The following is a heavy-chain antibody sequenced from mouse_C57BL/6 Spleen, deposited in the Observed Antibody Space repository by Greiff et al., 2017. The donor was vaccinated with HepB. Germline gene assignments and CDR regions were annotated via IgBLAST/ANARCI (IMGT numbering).Heavy chain of an antibody. CDR2: IDPYSGGT. J-gene: IGHJ2*01. D-gene: IGHD1-1*01. CDR3: ARHGTVVAPFDY. V-gene: IGHV1-72*01. CDR1: GYTFTSYW. Sequence: VQLQQPGAELVMPGASVKLSCNASGYTFTSYWMHCVQQRPGRGLVWIGRIDPYSGGTKYNEKFKIKATLTVDKPSSTAYMQLSSLTSEDSACYYCARHGTVVAPFDYWGQGTTLTVSS.